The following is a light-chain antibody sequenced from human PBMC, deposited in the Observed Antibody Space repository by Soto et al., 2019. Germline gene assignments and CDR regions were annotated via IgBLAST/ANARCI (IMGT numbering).Light chain of an antibody. CDR1: QTIANN. V-gene: IGKV3-15*01. CDR2: GAS. CDR3: QQYNNWPPYT. J-gene: IGKJ2*01. Sequence: ETVMTQSPATLSVSPGERATLSCRASQTIANNLAWYQQRPGQAPRLLIYGASTRATGIPARFSGSGSGTEFTLTISSLQSEDFAIYYCQQYNNWPPYTFGLGTKLEIK.